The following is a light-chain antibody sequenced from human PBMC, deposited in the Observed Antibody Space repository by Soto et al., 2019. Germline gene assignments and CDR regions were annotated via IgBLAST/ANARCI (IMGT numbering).Light chain of an antibody. CDR1: QSVTSSY. J-gene: IGKJ1*01. V-gene: IGKV3-20*01. CDR2: GAS. Sequence: EIVLTQSPGTLSLSPGERATLSCRASQSVTSSYLVWYQQKPGQAPRLLIYGASSRATGIPDRFSGSGSGTDFNLTISRLEPEDSAVYYCQQYGSLPWTFGQGTKVEIK. CDR3: QQYGSLPWT.